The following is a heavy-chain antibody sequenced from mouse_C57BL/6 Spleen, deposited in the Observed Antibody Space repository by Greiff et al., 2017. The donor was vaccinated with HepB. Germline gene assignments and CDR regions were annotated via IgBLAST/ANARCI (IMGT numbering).Heavy chain of an antibody. Sequence: QVQLQQPGAELVKPGASVKVSCKASGYTFTSYWMHWVKQRPGQGLEWIGRIHPSDSDTNYNQKFKGKATFTVDKSSSTAYMQLSSLTSEDSAVYYCAMGVPLYYAMDYWGQGTSVTVSS. D-gene: IGHD6-1*01. J-gene: IGHJ4*01. V-gene: IGHV1-74*01. CDR1: GYTFTSYW. CDR2: IHPSDSDT. CDR3: AMGVPLYYAMDY.